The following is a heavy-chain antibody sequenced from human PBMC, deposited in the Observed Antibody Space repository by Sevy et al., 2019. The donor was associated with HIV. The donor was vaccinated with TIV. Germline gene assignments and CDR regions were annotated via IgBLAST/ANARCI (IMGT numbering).Heavy chain of an antibody. CDR3: TTMEYYHNVIGYSSGDY. D-gene: IGHD3-22*01. Sequence: ASVKVSCRLSGYTLTELSMHWVRHTPGKGLEWLGGFDPEDGETTYAQKFRGRVTMTEDTSTDTDYMELSSPSSEDTAVYYCTTMEYYHNVIGYSSGDYWGQGTLVTVSS. V-gene: IGHV1-24*01. J-gene: IGHJ4*02. CDR1: GYTLTELS. CDR2: FDPEDGET.